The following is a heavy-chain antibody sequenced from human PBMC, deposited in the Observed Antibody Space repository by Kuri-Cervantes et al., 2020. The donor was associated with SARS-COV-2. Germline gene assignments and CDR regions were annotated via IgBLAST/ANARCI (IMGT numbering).Heavy chain of an antibody. D-gene: IGHD4-23*01. CDR3: ARALFGGGGYYYGMDV. CDR2: ISYDGSNK. CDR1: GFTFSSYA. V-gene: IGHV3-30-3*01. J-gene: IGHJ6*02. Sequence: GGCLRLSWAAAGFTFSSYAMHWVRQAPGKGLEWVAVISYDGSNKYYADSVKGQFTISRDNSKNTLYLQMNSLRAEDTAVYYCARALFGGGGYYYGMDVWGQGTTVTVSS.